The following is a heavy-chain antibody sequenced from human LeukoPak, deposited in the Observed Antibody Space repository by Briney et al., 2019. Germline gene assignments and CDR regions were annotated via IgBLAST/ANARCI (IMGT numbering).Heavy chain of an antibody. Sequence: ASVKVSSKASGYTFTGYYMHWVRQDPGKGLERMGWINPNSGGTNYAAKFQGRVTVTRDTSITTAYMELSSLRSDDTAVYYCARYNPAAPFDYWGQGALVTVSS. CDR3: ARYNPAAPFDY. D-gene: IGHD2-15*01. CDR2: INPNSGGT. J-gene: IGHJ4*02. V-gene: IGHV1-2*02. CDR1: GYTFTGYY.